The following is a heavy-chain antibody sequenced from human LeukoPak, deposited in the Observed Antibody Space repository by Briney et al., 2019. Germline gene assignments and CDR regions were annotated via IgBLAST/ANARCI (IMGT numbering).Heavy chain of an antibody. CDR1: GGSISSYY. CDR2: IYYSGST. D-gene: IGHD3-10*01. Sequence: SETLSLTCTVSGGSISSYYWSWIRQPPGKGLEWIGYIYYSGSTNYNPSLKSRVTISLDTSKNQFSLKVSSVTAADTAVYHCAREYYYASGSFSPWGQGTLVTVSS. CDR3: AREYYYASGSFSP. V-gene: IGHV4-59*12. J-gene: IGHJ5*02.